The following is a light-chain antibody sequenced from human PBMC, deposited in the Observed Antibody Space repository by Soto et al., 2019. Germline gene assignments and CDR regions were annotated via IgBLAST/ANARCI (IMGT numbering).Light chain of an antibody. J-gene: IGKJ1*01. CDR2: ATS. CDR1: QGISSY. Sequence: AIRMTQSPSSLSASAGDKVTITCRASQGISSYLAWFQQKPGRPPRLLMSATSTLRSDVPSRFSGSGSGTDFTLTIGCLQSEDLATDYCQQYDTDPWTVGQGSKVDTK. CDR3: QQYDTDPWT. V-gene: IGKV1-8*01.